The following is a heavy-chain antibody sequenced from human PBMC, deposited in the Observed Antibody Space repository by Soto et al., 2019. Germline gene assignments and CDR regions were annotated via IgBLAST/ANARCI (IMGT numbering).Heavy chain of an antibody. J-gene: IGHJ6*02. CDR2: IIPIFGTA. V-gene: IGHV1-69*01. Sequence: QVQLVQSGAEVKKPGSSVKVSCKASGGTFSSYAISWVRQAPGQGLEWMGGIIPIFGTANYAQKFQGRVTIPADESTSRAYMELSSLRSEDTAVYYCARDPGTGSNFASYYYGMDVWGQGTTVTVSS. CDR3: ARDPGTGSNFASYYYGMDV. CDR1: GGTFSSYA. D-gene: IGHD4-4*01.